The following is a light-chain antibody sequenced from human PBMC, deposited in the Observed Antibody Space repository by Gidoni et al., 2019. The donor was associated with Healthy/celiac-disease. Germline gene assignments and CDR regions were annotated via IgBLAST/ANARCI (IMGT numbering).Light chain of an antibody. J-gene: IGKJ4*01. Sequence: DIQMTQPPSSLSASVGDRVTITCQASQDISNYLNWYQQKPGKAPKLLIYDASNLETGVPSRFSGSGSGTDFTFTISSLQPEDIATYYCQQYDNLLTFGGGTKMEIK. CDR2: DAS. CDR1: QDISNY. CDR3: QQYDNLLT. V-gene: IGKV1-33*01.